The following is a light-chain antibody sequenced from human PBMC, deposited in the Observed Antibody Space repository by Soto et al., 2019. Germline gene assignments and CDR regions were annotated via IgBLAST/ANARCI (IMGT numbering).Light chain of an antibody. CDR3: QQRNSYPIT. CDR1: QGISSY. Sequence: DIQLTQSPSFLSASVGDRVTITCRASQGISSYLAWYQQKPGKAPNLLIHTTSTLQSGVPSRFSGSGSGTAFTLTFSSLQPEDVATYYCQQRNSYPITFGQGTRLEIK. CDR2: TTS. J-gene: IGKJ5*01. V-gene: IGKV1-9*01.